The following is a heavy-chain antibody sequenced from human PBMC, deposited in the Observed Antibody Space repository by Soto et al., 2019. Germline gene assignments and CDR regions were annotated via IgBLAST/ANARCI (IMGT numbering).Heavy chain of an antibody. CDR3: ASLYGEADYYYYGMDV. V-gene: IGHV3-30-3*01. Sequence: GGSLRLSCAASGFTFSSYAMHWVRQAPGKGLEWVAVISYDGSNKYYADSVKGRFTISRDNSKNTLYLQMNSLRAEDTAVYYCASLYGEADYYYYGMDVWGQGTTVTVSS. J-gene: IGHJ6*02. D-gene: IGHD4-17*01. CDR1: GFTFSSYA. CDR2: ISYDGSNK.